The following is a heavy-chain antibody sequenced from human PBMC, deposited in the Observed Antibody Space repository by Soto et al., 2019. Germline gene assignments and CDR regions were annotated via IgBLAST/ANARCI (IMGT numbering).Heavy chain of an antibody. CDR3: ARLTSASYGALTGWFDP. V-gene: IGHV4-59*08. CDR2: IYYSGST. J-gene: IGHJ5*02. D-gene: IGHD3-10*01. CDR1: GGSISSYY. Sequence: SETLSLTCTVSGGSISSYYWSWIRQPPGKGLEWIGYIYYSGSTNYNPSLKSRVTISVDTSKNQFSLKLSSVTAADTAVYYCARLTSASYGALTGWFDPWGQGTLVTVSS.